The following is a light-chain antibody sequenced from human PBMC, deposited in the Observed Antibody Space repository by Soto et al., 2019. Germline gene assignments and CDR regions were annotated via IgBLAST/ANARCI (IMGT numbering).Light chain of an antibody. CDR1: QSVSGS. Sequence: EIVLTQSPAILSLSPGEKATLSCRASQSVSGSLGWYQQKPGQAPRLIIYDASVRATGIPARFSGSGSGTDFTLTISSLQPEDFATYYCLQDYNYLFGQGTRLENK. V-gene: IGKV3-11*01. J-gene: IGKJ5*01. CDR2: DAS. CDR3: LQDYNYL.